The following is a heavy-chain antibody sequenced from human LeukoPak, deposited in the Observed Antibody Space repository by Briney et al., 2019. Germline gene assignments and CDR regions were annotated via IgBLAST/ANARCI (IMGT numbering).Heavy chain of an antibody. CDR3: ARVLYDYVWGSFSFVGYYFDY. CDR1: GGSISSHY. V-gene: IGHV4-59*11. D-gene: IGHD3-16*01. Sequence: PSETLSLTCTVSGGSISSHYWSWIRQPPGKGLEWIGCIYYSGSTNYNPSLKSRVTISVDTSKNQFSLKLSSVTAADTAVYYCARVLYDYVWGSFSFVGYYFDYWGQGTLVTVSS. J-gene: IGHJ4*02. CDR2: IYYSGST.